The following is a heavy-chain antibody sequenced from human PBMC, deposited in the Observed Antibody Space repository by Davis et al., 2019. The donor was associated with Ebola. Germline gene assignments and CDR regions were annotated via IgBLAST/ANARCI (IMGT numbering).Heavy chain of an antibody. CDR3: ARATLYYDSSEGGMDV. D-gene: IGHD3-22*01. CDR2: INPHNGNT. CDR1: GYTFTSYG. Sequence: ASVKVSCKASGYTFTSYGITWVRQAPGQGLEWMGWINPHNGNTNYAQNVQGRVTMTTDTSTSTAYMEVGSLRSDDTAVYYCARATLYYDSSEGGMDVWGKGTTVTVSS. J-gene: IGHJ6*04. V-gene: IGHV1-18*04.